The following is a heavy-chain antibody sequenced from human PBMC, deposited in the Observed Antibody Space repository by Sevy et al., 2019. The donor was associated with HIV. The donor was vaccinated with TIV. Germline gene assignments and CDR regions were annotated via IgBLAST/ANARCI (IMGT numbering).Heavy chain of an antibody. CDR1: GYTFTNYH. CDR2: ITPNKGNT. CDR3: ARAPSGSQGPGQYFHH. D-gene: IGHD1-26*01. Sequence: ASVKVSCKASGYTFTNYHIAWVRQAPGQGLEWMGWITPNKGNTEDVKRLQGRVTMTTDTSTSTAYMELRNLKSDDTAVYYCARAPSGSQGPGQYFHHWGQGTLVTVSS. J-gene: IGHJ1*01. V-gene: IGHV1-18*01.